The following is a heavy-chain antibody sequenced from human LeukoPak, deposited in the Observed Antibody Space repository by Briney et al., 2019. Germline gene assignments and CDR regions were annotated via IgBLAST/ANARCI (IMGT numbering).Heavy chain of an antibody. CDR1: GGSITLYY. CDR3: ARDRPGGSSLDY. V-gene: IGHV4-59*01. CDR2: ISYSGNT. Sequence: SETLSLTCTVAGGSITLYYWTWVRQPPGKGLECIGYISYSGNTNYNPSLKSRVSISMATSKNQFSPKLSSVTAAATAVYYCARDRPGGSSLDYWGQGTLVTVSS. J-gene: IGHJ4*02. D-gene: IGHD6-13*01.